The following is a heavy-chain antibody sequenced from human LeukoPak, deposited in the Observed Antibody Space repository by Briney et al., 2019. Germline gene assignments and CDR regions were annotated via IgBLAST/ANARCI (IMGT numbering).Heavy chain of an antibody. CDR2: MNPNSGNT. J-gene: IGHJ4*02. Sequence: GASVKVSCKASGYTFTSYDINWVRQATGQGLEWMGWMNPNSGNTGYAQKFLGRVTMTRNTSISTAYMELSSLRSEDTAVYYCARAKLNLGGAFDYWGQGTLVTVSS. CDR1: GYTFTSYD. V-gene: IGHV1-8*01. CDR3: ARAKLNLGGAFDY. D-gene: IGHD4-23*01.